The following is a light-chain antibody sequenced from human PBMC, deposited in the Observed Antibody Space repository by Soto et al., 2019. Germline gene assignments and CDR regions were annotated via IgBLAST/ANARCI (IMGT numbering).Light chain of an antibody. Sequence: QSALTQPASVSGSPGQSITISCTGTSSDVGSYNLVSWYQHYPGKAPKLMIYEGSKRPSGVSNRFSGSKSGNTASLTISGLQAEDEADYYCCSYTGSSTFNWVFGGGTKVTVL. J-gene: IGLJ3*02. V-gene: IGLV2-23*03. CDR2: EGS. CDR3: CSYTGSSTFNWV. CDR1: SSDVGSYNL.